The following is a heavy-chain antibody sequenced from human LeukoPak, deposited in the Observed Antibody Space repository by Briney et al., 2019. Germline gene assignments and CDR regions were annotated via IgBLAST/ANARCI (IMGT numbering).Heavy chain of an antibody. CDR3: AREVYDSSSLDY. CDR1: GFTFSSYA. Sequence: GGPLRLSCAASGFTFSSYAMLWVRQAPGKGLEGVAVISYEGSNKYYVDSVKGRFTISRDNSKNTLYLQMNSLRAEDTAVYYCAREVYDSSSLDYWGQGTLVTVSS. J-gene: IGHJ4*02. CDR2: ISYEGSNK. V-gene: IGHV3-30*04. D-gene: IGHD3-22*01.